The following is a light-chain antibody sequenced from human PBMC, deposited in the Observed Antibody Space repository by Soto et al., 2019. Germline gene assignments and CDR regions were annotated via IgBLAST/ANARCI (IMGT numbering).Light chain of an antibody. J-gene: IGLJ2*01. Sequence: QAVVTQSPSVSGAPGQRVTISCTGSSSNIGAGYDVHWYQQLPGTAPKLLIYGNSNRPSGVPDRFSGSKSGTSASLAITGLQAEDEADYYCQSYDSSLSRGVFGGGTKVTVL. CDR2: GNS. CDR1: SSNIGAGYD. CDR3: QSYDSSLSRGV. V-gene: IGLV1-40*01.